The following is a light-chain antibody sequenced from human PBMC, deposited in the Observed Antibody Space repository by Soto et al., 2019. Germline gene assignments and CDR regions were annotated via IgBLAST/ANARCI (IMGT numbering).Light chain of an antibody. CDR2: GAS. Sequence: EIVMTQSPATVSVSPGERATLSCRASQGIKDYVAWFQQKPGQAPRLLIYGASTRATAIPARFSGSGSGTEFTLSISSLQSEGFAVYYCQQYNTWPRTFGQGTKV. CDR3: QQYNTWPRT. V-gene: IGKV3-15*01. J-gene: IGKJ1*01. CDR1: QGIKDY.